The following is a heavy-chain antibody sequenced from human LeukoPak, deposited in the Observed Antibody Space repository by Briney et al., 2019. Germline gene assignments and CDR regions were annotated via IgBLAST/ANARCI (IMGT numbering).Heavy chain of an antibody. J-gene: IGHJ4*02. CDR1: GFTVGSNY. CDR3: ARTRRDYDILTGYYGD. D-gene: IGHD3-9*01. V-gene: IGHV3-53*01. CDR2: IYSGGST. Sequence: GGSLRLSCAASGFTVGSNYMSWVRQAPGKGLEWVSVIYSGGSTYYADSVKGRFTISRDNSKNTLYLQMNTLRADDTAVYYCARTRRDYDILTGYYGDWGQGTLVTVSS.